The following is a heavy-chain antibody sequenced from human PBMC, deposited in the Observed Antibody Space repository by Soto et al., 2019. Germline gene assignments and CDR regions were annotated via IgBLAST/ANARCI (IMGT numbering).Heavy chain of an antibody. J-gene: IGHJ5*02. V-gene: IGHV2-5*02. Sequence: QITLKESGPTLVKPTQTLTLTCSFSGLSLSTSGEAVGWIRQPPGKALEWLALIYWDDDKLFNPTLKTRLTITTDTSKNQVVLTLTNMDPVDTATYYCVHYVSASPAGWFDPWGQGILVTVSS. D-gene: IGHD3-10*01. CDR2: IYWDDDK. CDR1: GLSLSTSGEA. CDR3: VHYVSASPAGWFDP.